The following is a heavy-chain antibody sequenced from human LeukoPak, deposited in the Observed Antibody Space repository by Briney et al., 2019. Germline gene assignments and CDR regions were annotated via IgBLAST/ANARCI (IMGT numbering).Heavy chain of an antibody. CDR2: IYYTGST. CDR3: ASWHYDILTGYYGYFDY. D-gene: IGHD3-9*01. V-gene: IGHV4-59*08. J-gene: IGHJ4*02. Sequence: SETLSLTCTVSGGSISTYYWSWIRQPPGKGLEWIGSIYYTGSTNLSPSLKSRATLSVDTSKKQFSLKLRSVTAADTAVYYCASWHYDILTGYYGYFDYWGQGALVTVSS. CDR1: GGSISTYY.